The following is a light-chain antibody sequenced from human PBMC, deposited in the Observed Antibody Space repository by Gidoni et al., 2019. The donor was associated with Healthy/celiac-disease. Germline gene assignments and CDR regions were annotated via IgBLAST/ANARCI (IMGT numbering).Light chain of an antibody. Sequence: DIVMTQSPDSLAESLGERATINCKSSQSVLYSSNNKNYLAWYQQKPGQPPKLLISWASTRESGVPDRFSGSGSGTDFTLTISSLQAEDVAVYYCQQYYSTPYTFXQXTKLEIK. CDR1: QSVLYSSNNKNY. CDR2: WAS. J-gene: IGKJ2*01. CDR3: QQYYSTPYT. V-gene: IGKV4-1*01.